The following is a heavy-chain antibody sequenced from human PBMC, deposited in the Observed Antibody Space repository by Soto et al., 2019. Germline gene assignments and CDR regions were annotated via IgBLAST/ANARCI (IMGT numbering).Heavy chain of an antibody. V-gene: IGHV3-30-3*01. D-gene: IGHD2-2*01. CDR3: ARPLGYCISTSCYRGGYYYYGMDV. CDR2: ISYDGSNK. CDR1: GFTFSSYA. J-gene: IGHJ6*02. Sequence: QVQLVESGGGVVQPGRSLRLSCAASGFTFSSYAMHWVRQAPGKGLEWVAVISYDGSNKYYADSVKGRFTISRDNSKNTRXXQXNXXRTEDTAVYYCARPLGYCISTSCYRGGYYYYGMDVWGQGTTVTVSS.